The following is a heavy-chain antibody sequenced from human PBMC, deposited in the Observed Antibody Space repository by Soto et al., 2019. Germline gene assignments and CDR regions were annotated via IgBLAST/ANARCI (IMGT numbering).Heavy chain of an antibody. D-gene: IGHD3-10*01. Sequence: SETLSLTCAVYGGSLSGTYWSWIRQPPGKGLEWIGEINHSGSTNYNPSLTSRVTISVDTSKNQFSLKLSSVTAADTAVYYCARAGVRGVIRTEPNWFDPWGQGTLVTVSS. CDR1: GGSLSGTY. CDR2: INHSGST. V-gene: IGHV4-34*01. J-gene: IGHJ5*02. CDR3: ARAGVRGVIRTEPNWFDP.